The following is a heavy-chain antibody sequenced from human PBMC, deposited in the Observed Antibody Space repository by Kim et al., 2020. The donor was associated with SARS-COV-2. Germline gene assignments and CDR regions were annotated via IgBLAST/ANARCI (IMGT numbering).Heavy chain of an antibody. V-gene: IGHV1-46*01. CDR2: INPTGGST. CDR3: AKGGLGGPNWDDFDP. J-gene: IGHJ5*02. D-gene: IGHD1-1*01. CDR1: GYTFSSYY. Sequence: ASVKVSCKASGYTFSSYYMHWVRQAPGQGLEWMGIINPTGGSTYYAQRFRGRVTMTSDTSTNTIYLDLSSLRSEDSAVYYCAKGGLGGPNWDDFDPWGQGTLVSVSS.